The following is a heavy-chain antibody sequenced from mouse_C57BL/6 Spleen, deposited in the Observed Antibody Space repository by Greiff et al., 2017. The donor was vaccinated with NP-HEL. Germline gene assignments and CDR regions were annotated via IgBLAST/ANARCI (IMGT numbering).Heavy chain of an antibody. CDR2: INPSTGGT. Sequence: VQLQQSGPELVKPGASVKISCKASGYSFTGYYMNWVKQSPEKSLEWIGEINPSTGGTTYNQKFKAKATLTVDKSSSTAYMQLKSQTSEDSAVDYCARGYYGRNDFDYWGQGTTLTVSA. CDR1: GYSFTGYY. D-gene: IGHD1-1*01. V-gene: IGHV1-42*01. CDR3: ARGYYGRNDFDY. J-gene: IGHJ2*01.